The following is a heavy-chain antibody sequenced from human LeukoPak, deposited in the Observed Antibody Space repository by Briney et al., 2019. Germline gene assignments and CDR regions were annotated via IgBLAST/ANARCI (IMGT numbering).Heavy chain of an antibody. J-gene: IGHJ4*02. CDR3: ASMYYYGSGSYLGY. D-gene: IGHD3-10*01. Sequence: ASVKVSCKASGYTFTGYYMHWVRQAPGQGLEWMGWINPNSGGTNYAQKFQGRVTITADESTSTAYMELSSLRSEDTAVYYCASMYYYGSGSYLGYWGQGTLVTVSS. CDR1: GYTFTGYY. CDR2: INPNSGGT. V-gene: IGHV1-2*02.